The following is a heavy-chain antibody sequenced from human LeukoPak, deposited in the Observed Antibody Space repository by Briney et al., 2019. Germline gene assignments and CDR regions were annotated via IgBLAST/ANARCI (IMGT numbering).Heavy chain of an antibody. CDR3: ARGVAVAGADDY. V-gene: IGHV3-53*01. CDR1: GFTVSNNF. D-gene: IGHD6-19*01. Sequence: GGSLRLSCAASGFTVSNNFMSWVRQAPGKGLEWVSVIYGGGSTYYADSVKGRFTISRDNSKNTLYLQMNSLRAEDTAVYYCARGVAVAGADDYWGQGTLVTVSS. J-gene: IGHJ4*02. CDR2: IYGGGST.